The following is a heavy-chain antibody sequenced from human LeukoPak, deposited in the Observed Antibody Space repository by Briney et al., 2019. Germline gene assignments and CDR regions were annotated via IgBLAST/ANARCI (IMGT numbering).Heavy chain of an antibody. CDR2: LSSSGSTI. CDR3: ARDLLGGGAFDI. CDR1: GFTFSDYY. Sequence: PGGSLRRSCAASGFTFSDYYMSWIRQAPGKGLEWVSYLSSSGSTIYCADSVKGRFTISRDNAKNSLYLQMNSLRAEDTAVYYCARDLLGGGAFDIWGQGTMVTVSS. D-gene: IGHD3-16*01. J-gene: IGHJ3*02. V-gene: IGHV3-11*01.